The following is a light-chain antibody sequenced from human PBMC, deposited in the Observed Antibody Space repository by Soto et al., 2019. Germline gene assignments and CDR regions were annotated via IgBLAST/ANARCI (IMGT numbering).Light chain of an antibody. V-gene: IGLV2-14*01. CDR3: SSYTSSTTPWV. Sequence: SVLTQPASVSGSPGQSITISCTGTSSDVGGYNYVSWYQQHPGKAPKLMIYEVSNRPSGVSNRFSGSKSGNTASLTISGLQAEDEGFYYCSSYTSSTTPWVFGGGTKSPS. CDR1: SSDVGGYNY. J-gene: IGLJ3*02. CDR2: EVS.